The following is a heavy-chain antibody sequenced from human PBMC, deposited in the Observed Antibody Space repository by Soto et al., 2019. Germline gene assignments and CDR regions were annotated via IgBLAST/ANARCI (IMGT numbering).Heavy chain of an antibody. CDR3: AKAFGGYYAPSDY. V-gene: IGHV3-23*01. J-gene: IGHJ4*02. CDR1: GFTFSSFA. CDR2: FSDSGGST. D-gene: IGHD3-22*01. Sequence: PGGSLRLSCAASGFTFSSFAMSWVRQAPGKGLEWVSVFSDSGGSTYYADSVKGRFTISRDNSKSTLYLQMNSLRGDDTAIYYFAKAFGGYYAPSDYGGRGSQVTGSS.